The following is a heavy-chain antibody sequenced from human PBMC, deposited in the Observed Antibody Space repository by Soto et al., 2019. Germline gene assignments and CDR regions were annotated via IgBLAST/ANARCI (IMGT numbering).Heavy chain of an antibody. D-gene: IGHD1-7*01. CDR3: VVRRTGTVREPR. CDR1: GYPPTSYY. V-gene: IGHV1-46*01. Sequence: SVKASCEASGYPPTSYYRHWVRHAPGQGLEWMGIINPSGGSTSYAQKFQGRVTMTRDPPTSTVYMELRSLRSEDTAVYYCVVRRTGTVREPRWGQGTLVTVSS. J-gene: IGHJ1*01. CDR2: INPSGGST.